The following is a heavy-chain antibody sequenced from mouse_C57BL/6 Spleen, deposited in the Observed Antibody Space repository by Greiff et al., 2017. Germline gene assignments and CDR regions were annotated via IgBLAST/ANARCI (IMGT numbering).Heavy chain of an antibody. CDR3: ARRGAQATLDY. J-gene: IGHJ2*01. CDR2: IWSGGST. V-gene: IGHV2-2*01. CDR1: GFSLTSYG. Sequence: QVQLQQSGPGLVQPSQSLSITCTVSGFSLTSYGVHWVRQSPGKGLEWLGVIWSGGSTDYNAAFISRLSISKDNSKSQVFFKMNSLQADDTAIYYCARRGAQATLDYWGQGTTLTVSS. D-gene: IGHD3-2*02.